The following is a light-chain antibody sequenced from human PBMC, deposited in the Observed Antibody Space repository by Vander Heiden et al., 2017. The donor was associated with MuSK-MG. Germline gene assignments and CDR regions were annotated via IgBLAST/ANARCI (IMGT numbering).Light chain of an antibody. Sequence: SALAQPRSVSGSPGRSVTISCPGTSSDVGGYNYVSWYPQHPGKSPKVMIYDVSKRPSGVPDRFSGSKSGNTASLTISGLQAEDEAEYYCCSYAGYSWVFGGGTKVTVL. V-gene: IGLV2-11*01. J-gene: IGLJ3*02. CDR3: CSYAGYSWV. CDR2: DVS. CDR1: SSDVGGYNY.